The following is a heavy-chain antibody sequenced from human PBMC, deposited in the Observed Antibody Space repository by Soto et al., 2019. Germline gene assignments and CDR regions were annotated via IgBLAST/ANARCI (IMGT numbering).Heavy chain of an antibody. V-gene: IGHV3-33*01. J-gene: IGHJ5*01. CDR1: GYTFRSYG. CDR3: AREEQLGRYTWLDS. CDR2: IWYDGSNK. Sequence: SMRLARAASGYTFRSYGVHGVRQAPGKGLEWVAVIWYDGSNKYYAYSVKGRFTISRDNSNNTLYLQMKRLRAEDTAVYSCAREEQLGRYTWLDSWGQGTLVTVFS. D-gene: IGHD6-6*01.